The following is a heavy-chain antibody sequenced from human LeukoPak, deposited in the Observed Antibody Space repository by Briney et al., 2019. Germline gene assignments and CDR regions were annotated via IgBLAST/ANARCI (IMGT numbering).Heavy chain of an antibody. CDR1: GYSMKSGYY. V-gene: IGHV4-38-2*02. Sequence: SETLSLTCTVSGYSMKSGYYWGWIRQSPGKGLEWMGSMFHSGSTYDNASLKSRVSISVDTSNNQFSLKLTSVTAAGTAVYYCVRDAAHYMDVWGKGITVTVS. CDR2: MFHSGST. CDR3: VRDAAHYMDV. D-gene: IGHD6-6*01. J-gene: IGHJ6*03.